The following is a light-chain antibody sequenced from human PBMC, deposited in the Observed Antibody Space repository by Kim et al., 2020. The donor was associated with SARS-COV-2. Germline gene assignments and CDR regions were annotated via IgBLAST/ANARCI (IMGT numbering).Light chain of an antibody. CDR2: GAS. Sequence: EIVLTQSPGTLSLSPGERATLSCRASQSVSSSYLAWYQQKPGQAPSLLIYGASSTATGIPDRFSGSGSGTDFTLTISRLEPEDFAVDYYQQYGSSPPRYTFGQGTKLEI. CDR1: QSVSSSY. J-gene: IGKJ2*01. CDR3: QQYGSSPPRYT. V-gene: IGKV3-20*01.